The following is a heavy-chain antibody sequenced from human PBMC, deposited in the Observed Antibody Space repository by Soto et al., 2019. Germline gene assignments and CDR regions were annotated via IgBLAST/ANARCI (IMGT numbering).Heavy chain of an antibody. CDR2: INQDGSER. CDR1: GFTFSTYW. J-gene: IGHJ4*02. D-gene: IGHD3-16*01. CDR3: VCGGNFFVY. Sequence: EVQLVESGGGLVQPGGSLRLPCAASGFTFSTYWMTWVRQPPGKGLEWVASINQDGSERYYVDSVRGRFTISRDNAKNSPYLQMNSLRAEDTAVYYCVCGGNFFVYRGQGTLVTVSP. V-gene: IGHV3-7*01.